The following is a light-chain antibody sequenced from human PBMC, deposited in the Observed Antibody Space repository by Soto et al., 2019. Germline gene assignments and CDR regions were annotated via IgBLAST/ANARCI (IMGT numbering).Light chain of an antibody. CDR3: LQYNDYPRT. Sequence: DIQMTQSPSSLSASVGDRVTITCRASQGIGDDLGWYQQKLGKAPQRLMYAASSLQGGVPSRFSGSRSGTEFTLTIISLQPEDFATNYCLQYNDYPRTFGQGTKVEIK. CDR1: QGIGDD. J-gene: IGKJ1*01. V-gene: IGKV1-17*01. CDR2: AAS.